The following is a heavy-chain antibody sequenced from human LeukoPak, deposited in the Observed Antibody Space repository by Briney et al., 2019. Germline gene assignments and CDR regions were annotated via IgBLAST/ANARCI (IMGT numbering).Heavy chain of an antibody. V-gene: IGHV4-59*08. D-gene: IGHD6-19*01. CDR2: IYYSGST. J-gene: IGHJ4*02. CDR3: ARLEVAGINDY. CDR1: GGSISSYY. Sequence: SETLSLTCTVSGGSISSYYWSWIRQPPGKGLEWIGYIYYSGSTNYNPSLKSRVTISVDTSKNQFSLKLSSVTAADTAVYYCARLEVAGINDYWGQGTLVTVSS.